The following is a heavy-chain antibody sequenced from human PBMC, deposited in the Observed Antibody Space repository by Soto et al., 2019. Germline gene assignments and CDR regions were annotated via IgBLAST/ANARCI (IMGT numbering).Heavy chain of an antibody. CDR1: GFSLNTGGVG. CDR3: VRNWRYYGGYSSCGMDA. V-gene: IGHV2-5*02. Sequence: ITLKESGPTLVKPTQTLTLTCTFSGFSLNTGGVGVGWVRQPRGKAMEWLALIYWDDDERYRPSLRSRLNTTQDTINNPVVLTMTNMDPEDTATYYCVRNWRYYGGYSSCGMDAWGQGTTVTVSS. J-gene: IGHJ6*02. CDR2: IYWDDDE. D-gene: IGHD5-12*01.